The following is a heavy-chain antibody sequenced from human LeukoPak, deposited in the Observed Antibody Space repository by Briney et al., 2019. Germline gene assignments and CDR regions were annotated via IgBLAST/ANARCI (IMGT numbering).Heavy chain of an antibody. Sequence: GGSLGLSCAASGFSFSDFYMSWIRQAPGMGLEWISYIGTRSNPIYYADSVKGRFTISRDDAKNSLYLQMNSLRDEDTAVYFCAREARGSGRDFDYWGQGILVTVSS. CDR3: AREARGSGRDFDY. J-gene: IGHJ4*02. CDR2: IGTRSNPI. D-gene: IGHD1-26*01. V-gene: IGHV3-11*01. CDR1: GFSFSDFY.